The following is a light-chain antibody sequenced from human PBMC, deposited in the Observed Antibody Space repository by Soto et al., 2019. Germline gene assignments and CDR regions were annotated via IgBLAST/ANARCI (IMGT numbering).Light chain of an antibody. CDR3: QSFESSLSGSV. CDR1: RSNIGAGYD. Sequence: QSVLTQPPCVSGATGQRVTMACTGSRSNIGAGYDVHWYQQLPGTAPKLLIYGNTNRPSGVPDRFSGSKSGTSASLDITGLQTDDEADYYCQSFESSLSGSVFGGGTQLTVL. CDR2: GNT. J-gene: IGLJ3*02. V-gene: IGLV1-40*01.